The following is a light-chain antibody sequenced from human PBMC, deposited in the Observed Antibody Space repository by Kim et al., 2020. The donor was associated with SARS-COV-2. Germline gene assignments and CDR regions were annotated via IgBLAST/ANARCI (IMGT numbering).Light chain of an antibody. CDR2: GKN. CDR1: SLRNYY. J-gene: IGLJ2*01. CDR3: QSRDSSGKHVV. V-gene: IGLV3-19*01. Sequence: ALGKTVRITCQGDSLRNYYANWYQQKPGQAPVLVIYGKNNRPSGIPDRFSGSSSGNTASLTITGAQAGDEADFYCQSRDSSGKHVVFGGGTQLTVL.